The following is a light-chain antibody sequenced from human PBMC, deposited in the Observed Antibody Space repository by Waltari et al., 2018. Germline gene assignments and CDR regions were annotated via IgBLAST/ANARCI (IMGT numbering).Light chain of an antibody. CDR1: KLGDKH. CDR3: QAWDTTTGV. J-gene: IGLJ2*01. Sequence: SFELTQPTSVSVSPGQTATIPCPGDKLGDKHVCWYQQKPGQSPVAVIYQDNRRPSGIPERFSGSNSGNTATLTISGTQAMDEADYFCQAWDTTTGVFGGGTKLTVL. V-gene: IGLV3-1*01. CDR2: QDN.